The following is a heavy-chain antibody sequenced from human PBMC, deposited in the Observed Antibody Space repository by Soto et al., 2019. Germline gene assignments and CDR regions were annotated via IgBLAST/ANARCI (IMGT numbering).Heavy chain of an antibody. D-gene: IGHD6-13*01. V-gene: IGHV1-69*01. Sequence: QVQLVQSGAEVKKPGSSVKVSCKASGGTLSRSAISWVRQAPGQGLEWMGGIIPIFGPAIYAQKFRGRVSIIADESTRTAYMEISSLRSEDTAVYYCRTGSSWTKVESWGQGTLVTLSS. J-gene: IGHJ4*02. CDR1: GGTLSRSA. CDR3: RTGSSWTKVES. CDR2: IIPIFGPA.